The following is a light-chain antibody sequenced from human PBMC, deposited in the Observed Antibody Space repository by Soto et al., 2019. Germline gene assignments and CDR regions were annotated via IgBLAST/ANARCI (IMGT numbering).Light chain of an antibody. V-gene: IGKV4-1*01. J-gene: IGKJ1*01. CDR2: WAS. CDR1: QSVLYSSNNKNY. CDR3: QQYYSAPWT. Sequence: DIVMTQSPDSLAVSLGERATINCKSSQSVLYSSNNKNYLAWYQQKPGQPPKLLIHWASTRESGVPDRFSGSGSGTDFTLTISSLQAEDVAVYSCQQYYSAPWTFGQGTKVEIK.